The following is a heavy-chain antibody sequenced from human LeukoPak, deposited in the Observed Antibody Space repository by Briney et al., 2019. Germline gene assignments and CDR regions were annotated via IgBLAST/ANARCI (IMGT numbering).Heavy chain of an antibody. J-gene: IGHJ6*03. Sequence: GGSLRLSCAASGFTFSSYGMHWVRQAPGKGLEWVAVISYDGSNKYYADSVKGRFTISRDNSKNTLYLQMNSLRDEDTAVYYCAKRGVEMATIYYMDVWGKGTAVT. V-gene: IGHV3-30*18. CDR3: AKRGVEMATIYYMDV. D-gene: IGHD5-24*01. CDR1: GFTFSSYG. CDR2: ISYDGSNK.